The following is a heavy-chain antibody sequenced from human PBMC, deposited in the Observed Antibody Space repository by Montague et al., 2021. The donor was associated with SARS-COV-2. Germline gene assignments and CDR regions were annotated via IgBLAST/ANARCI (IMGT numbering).Heavy chain of an antibody. D-gene: IGHD3-22*01. Sequence: SETLSLTCAVYGASFSGYHWTWIRQSPGRGLEGIGEVIYSGKTSYNPSLQSRLTMSVDTYKKQFSLGRSSVTAADTAVYFCAKGIHNYETRGLRTGWFAPWGQGTLVTVSS. J-gene: IGHJ5*02. CDR3: AKGIHNYETRGLRTGWFAP. V-gene: IGHV4-34*01. CDR2: VIYSGKT. CDR1: GASFSGYH.